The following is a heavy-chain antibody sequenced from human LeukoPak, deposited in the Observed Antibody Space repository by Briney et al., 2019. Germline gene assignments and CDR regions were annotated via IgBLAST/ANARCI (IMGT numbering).Heavy chain of an antibody. J-gene: IGHJ5*02. Sequence: GGSLRLSCAASGFTFSNYAMSWVRQAPGKGLEWVSGISGSGGSTYYADSVKGRFTISRDNPKNTLYLQMNSLRAEDTAVYYCAKEAEAGDIVVVVAARGFLRVPFDPWGQGTLVTVSS. D-gene: IGHD2-15*01. CDR1: GFTFSNYA. CDR3: AKEAEAGDIVVVVAARGFLRVPFDP. CDR2: ISGSGGST. V-gene: IGHV3-23*01.